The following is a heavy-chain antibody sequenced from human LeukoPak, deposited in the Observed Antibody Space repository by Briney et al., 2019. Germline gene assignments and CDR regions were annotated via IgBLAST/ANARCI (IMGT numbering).Heavy chain of an antibody. CDR3: AKGLTVTMWGQGMDV. CDR1: GFTFSSYA. D-gene: IGHD4-11*01. J-gene: IGHJ6*02. CDR2: ISGNGGST. Sequence: PGGFLRLSCAASGFTFSSYAMSWVRQAPGKGLEWVSSISGNGGSTKYADSVKGRFTISRDNSKDTLYLQMNSLRAEDTAVYYCAKGLTVTMWGQGMDVWGQGTTVTVSS. V-gene: IGHV3-23*01.